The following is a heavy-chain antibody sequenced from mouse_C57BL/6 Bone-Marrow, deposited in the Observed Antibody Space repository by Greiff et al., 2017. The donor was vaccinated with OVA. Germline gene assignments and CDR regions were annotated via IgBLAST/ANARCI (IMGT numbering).Heavy chain of an antibody. V-gene: IGHV1-53*01. Sequence: VQLQQSGTELVKPGASVKLSCKASGYTFTSYWMHWVKQRPGQGLEWIGNINPSNGGTNYNEKFKSKATLTVDKSSSTAYMQLSSLTSEDSAVYYCARLDYGNSFYFDYWGQGTTLTVSS. J-gene: IGHJ2*01. CDR1: GYTFTSYW. D-gene: IGHD2-1*01. CDR2: INPSNGGT. CDR3: ARLDYGNSFYFDY.